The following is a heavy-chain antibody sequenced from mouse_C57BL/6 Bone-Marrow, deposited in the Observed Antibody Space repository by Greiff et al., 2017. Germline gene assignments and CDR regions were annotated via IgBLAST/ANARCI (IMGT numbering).Heavy chain of an antibody. J-gene: IGHJ3*01. CDR1: GFNIKDDY. CDR3: TTFPW. CDR2: IDPENGDT. Sequence: EVMLVESGAELVRPGASVTLSCTASGFNIKDDYMHWVKQRPEQGLEWIGWIDPENGDTEYASKFQGKATITADTSSNTAYLQLSSLTTEDTAGYYCTTFPWGGQGTLVTVSA. V-gene: IGHV14-4*01.